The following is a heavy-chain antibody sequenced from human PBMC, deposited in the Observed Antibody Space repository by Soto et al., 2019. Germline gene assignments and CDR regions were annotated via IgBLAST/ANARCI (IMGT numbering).Heavy chain of an antibody. J-gene: IGHJ4*02. CDR3: ARQYYFGSGSYYNRRFDF. CDR1: GGSISSSSYY. Sequence: QLQLQESGPGLVKPSETLSLTCTVSGGSISSSSYYWGWIRQPPGKGLEWIGSTYYSGNTYYNPSLKSRVTITVDTANNQFSLKLSSGTAADTAVYYWARQYYFGSGSYYNRRFDFWGQGTLVAVSS. CDR2: TYYSGNT. D-gene: IGHD3-10*01. V-gene: IGHV4-39*01.